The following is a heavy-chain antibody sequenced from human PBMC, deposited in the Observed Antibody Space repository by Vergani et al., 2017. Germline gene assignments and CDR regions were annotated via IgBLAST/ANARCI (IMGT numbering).Heavy chain of an antibody. CDR2: ISGSGGST. CDR3: AREGDYDFWSGYYVYYYGMDV. Sequence: EVQLLESGGGLVQPGGSLRLSCAASGFTFSSYAMSWVRQAPGKGLEWVSAISGSGGSTYYADSVKGRFTISRDNSKNTLYLQMNSLRAEDTAVYYCAREGDYDFWSGYYVYYYGMDVWGQGTTVTVSS. CDR1: GFTFSSYA. V-gene: IGHV3-23*01. D-gene: IGHD3-3*01. J-gene: IGHJ6*02.